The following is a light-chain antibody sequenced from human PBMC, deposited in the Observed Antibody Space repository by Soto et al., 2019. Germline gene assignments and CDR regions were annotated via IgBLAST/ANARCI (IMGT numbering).Light chain of an antibody. J-gene: IGKJ3*01. Sequence: EIVLTQSPGTLSLSPGERATLSCRASQSVSSSYLACYQQTPGRPPRLLIYGASSRATSIPDSFSGSGSGTDFTLNISNMETEDYAVYYCHQYGGPPFTFAAGTKVD. CDR1: QSVSSSY. V-gene: IGKV3-20*01. CDR2: GAS. CDR3: HQYGGPPFT.